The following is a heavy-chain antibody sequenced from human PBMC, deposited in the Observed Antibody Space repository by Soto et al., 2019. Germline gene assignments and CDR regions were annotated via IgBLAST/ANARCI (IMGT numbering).Heavy chain of an antibody. CDR2: IDPKDGET. Sequence: ASVKVSCKVSGYTLTELSRHWVRQAPGKGLEWMGGIDPKDGETIYAQKFQGRVTITADESTSTAYMELSSLRSEDTAVYYCARERGSYDFWSGYRNYYYYGMDVWGQATTVTVSS. V-gene: IGHV1-24*01. CDR3: ARERGSYDFWSGYRNYYYYGMDV. J-gene: IGHJ6*02. D-gene: IGHD3-3*01. CDR1: GYTLTELS.